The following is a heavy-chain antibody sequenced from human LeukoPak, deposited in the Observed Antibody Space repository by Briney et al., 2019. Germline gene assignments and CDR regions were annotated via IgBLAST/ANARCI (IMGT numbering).Heavy chain of an antibody. CDR1: GGSISNYY. D-gene: IGHD4-17*01. CDR3: ARDVYGDYEY. CDR2: IYSSGST. J-gene: IGHJ4*02. Sequence: SETLSLTCTVSGGSISNYYWSWIRQPPGKGLEWIGYIYSSGSTNYNPSLKSRVTISVDTSKNQFSLKLSSVTAADTAVYYCARDVYGDYEYWGQGTLVTVSS. V-gene: IGHV4-59*01.